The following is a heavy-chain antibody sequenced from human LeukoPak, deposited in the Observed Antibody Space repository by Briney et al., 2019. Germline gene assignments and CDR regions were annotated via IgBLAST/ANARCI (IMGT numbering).Heavy chain of an antibody. V-gene: IGHV4-4*07. D-gene: IGHD6-19*01. CDR3: ARALRGWYPKNDAFDI. Sequence: PSETLSLTCTVSGGSISSYYWSWIRQPAGKGLEWIGRIYTSGSTNYNPSLKSRVTMSVDTSKNQFSLKLSSVTAADTAVYYCARALRGWYPKNDAFDIWGQGTMVTVSS. CDR1: GGSISSYY. CDR2: IYTSGST. J-gene: IGHJ3*02.